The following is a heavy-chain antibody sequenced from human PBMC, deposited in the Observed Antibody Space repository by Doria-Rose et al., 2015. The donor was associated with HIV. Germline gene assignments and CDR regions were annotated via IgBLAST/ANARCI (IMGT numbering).Heavy chain of an antibody. CDR1: GFTFSSHR. CDR2: ISSTSTYI. V-gene: IGHV3-21*01. Sequence: VQLVQSGGGLVMPGGSLRLSCATSGFTFSSHRINWVRQAPGKGLEWVSSISSTSTYIVYADSVRGRFTISRDNARNSLSLQMDSLRAEDTAIYYCATGVTLDYWGQGTLVTVSS. CDR3: ATGVTLDY. D-gene: IGHD3-10*01. J-gene: IGHJ4*02.